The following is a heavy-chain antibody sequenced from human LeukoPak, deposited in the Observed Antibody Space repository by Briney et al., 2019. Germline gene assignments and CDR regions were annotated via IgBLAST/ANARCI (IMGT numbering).Heavy chain of an antibody. V-gene: IGHV3-23*01. J-gene: IGHJ1*01. D-gene: IGHD1-26*01. CDR2: LSGSGTSA. Sequence: PGGSLRLSCAASGFTFSTYAMNWVRLAPGEGLEWVSSLSGSGTSAFYADSVKGRFTISKDNSKNTLYLQMNRLRAEDTAVYYCAKSGAPREYVHHWGQGTLVTVSS. CDR1: GFTFSTYA. CDR3: AKSGAPREYVHH.